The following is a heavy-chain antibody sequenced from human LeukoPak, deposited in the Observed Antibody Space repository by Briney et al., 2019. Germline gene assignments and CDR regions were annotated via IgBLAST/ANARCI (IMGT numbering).Heavy chain of an antibody. J-gene: IGHJ4*02. CDR1: GYSFTNYW. D-gene: IGHD3-22*01. Sequence: GESLKISFKGSGYSFTNYWIGWVRQMPGKGLEWMGIIYPGDSDTRYSPSFQGQVTISADKSISTAYLQWSSLKASDTAMYYCARPSSGYQYYFDYWGQGTLVTVSS. V-gene: IGHV5-51*01. CDR3: ARPSSGYQYYFDY. CDR2: IYPGDSDT.